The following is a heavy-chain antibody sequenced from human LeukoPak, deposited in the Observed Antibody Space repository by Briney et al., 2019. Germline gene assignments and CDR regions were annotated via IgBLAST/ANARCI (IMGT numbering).Heavy chain of an antibody. Sequence: PGGSLRLSYAASGFSFSSYAMSWVRRAPGKGLEWVTGISHDENKKYYADSVKGRFTISRDNSKNTLYLQMNSLRAEDTAVYYCVKGRSGTLYYFDYWGQGTLVTVSS. CDR2: ISHDENKK. CDR1: GFSFSSYA. V-gene: IGHV3-30*03. D-gene: IGHD3-10*01. CDR3: VKGRSGTLYYFDY. J-gene: IGHJ4*02.